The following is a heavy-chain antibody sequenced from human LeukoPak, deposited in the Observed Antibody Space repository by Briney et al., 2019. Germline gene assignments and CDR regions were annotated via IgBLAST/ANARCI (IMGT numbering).Heavy chain of an antibody. CDR2: IYTSGST. CDR1: GGSISSGSYY. J-gene: IGHJ3*02. CDR3: ARDLDGYNDPDAFDI. D-gene: IGHD5-24*01. V-gene: IGHV4-61*02. Sequence: SQTLSLTCTVSGGSISSGSYYWSWIRQPAGKGLEWIGRIYTSGSTNYNPSLKSRVTMSVDTSKNQFSLKLSSVTAADTAVYYCARDLDGYNDPDAFDIWGQGTMVTVSS.